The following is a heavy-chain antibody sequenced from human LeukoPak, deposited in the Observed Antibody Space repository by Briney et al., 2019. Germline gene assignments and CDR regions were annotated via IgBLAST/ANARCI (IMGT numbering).Heavy chain of an antibody. D-gene: IGHD5-12*01. CDR2: IIPIFGTA. CDR1: GGTFSSYA. J-gene: IGHJ5*02. Sequence: ASVKVSCKASGGTFSSYAISWVRQAPGQGLEWMGGIIPIFGTANYAQKFQGRVTLTADESTSTAYMELSSLRSEDTAVYYCARGARSGFTNWFDPWGQGTLVTVSS. V-gene: IGHV1-69*13. CDR3: ARGARSGFTNWFDP.